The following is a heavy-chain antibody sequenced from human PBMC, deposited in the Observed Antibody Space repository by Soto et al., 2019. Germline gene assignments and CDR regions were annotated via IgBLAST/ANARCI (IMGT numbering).Heavy chain of an antibody. CDR1: GFTFSSYA. D-gene: IGHD3-10*01. J-gene: IGHJ4*02. V-gene: IGHV3-23*01. CDR2: VSGNGQGI. Sequence: EVQLLESGGGLVQPGGSLRLSCAASGFTFSSYAMSWVRQAPGKGLEWVSAVSGNGQGIYYADSVRGRFTISRDNSKNTVFLHMDSLRAEDTAVYYCAKDRDYHRDYFHYWGQGTLVTVSS. CDR3: AKDRDYHRDYFHY.